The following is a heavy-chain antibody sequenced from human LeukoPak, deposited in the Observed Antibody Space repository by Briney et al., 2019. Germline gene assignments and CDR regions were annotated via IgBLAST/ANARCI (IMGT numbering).Heavy chain of an antibody. V-gene: IGHV1-2*02. D-gene: IGHD4/OR15-4a*01. CDR2: INPNSGST. J-gene: IGHJ4*02. CDR3: ARPLLWWPQVGYFDY. CDR1: GYTFTGYY. Sequence: ASVKVSCKASGYTFTGYYIHWVRQAPGQGLEWMGWINPNSGSTNYAQNFQGRVTMTRDTSISTAYMELSRLTSDDTAVYYCARPLLWWPQVGYFDYWGQGTLVTVSS.